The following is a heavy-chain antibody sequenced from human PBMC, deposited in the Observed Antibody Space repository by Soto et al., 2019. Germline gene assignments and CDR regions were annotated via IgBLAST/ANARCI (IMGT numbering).Heavy chain of an antibody. D-gene: IGHD3-10*01. J-gene: IGHJ4*02. V-gene: IGHV3-48*02. Sequence: GGSLRLSCAASGFTFRSYSMNWVRQAPGKGLEWLSYISSSSSTIYYADSVKGRFTISRDNAENSLYLQVNSLRDEDTAVHYCARGGDSAFFVSWGQGTLVTVSS. CDR3: ARGGDSAFFVS. CDR2: ISSSSSTI. CDR1: GFTFRSYS.